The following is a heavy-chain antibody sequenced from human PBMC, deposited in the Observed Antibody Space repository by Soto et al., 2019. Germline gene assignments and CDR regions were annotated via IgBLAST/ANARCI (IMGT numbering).Heavy chain of an antibody. CDR3: ARDPSYYASGNYMYYFDY. CDR2: ISAYNGNT. V-gene: IGHV1-18*01. CDR1: GYTFTSYG. D-gene: IGHD3-10*01. Sequence: QVQLVQSGAEVKKPGASVKVSCKASGYTFTSYGISWVRQAPGQGLEWMGWISAYNGNTNYAQKVQGRVTMTTDTTTNTAYMELRSLRSDDTAVYYCARDPSYYASGNYMYYFDYWGQGTLVTVSS. J-gene: IGHJ4*02.